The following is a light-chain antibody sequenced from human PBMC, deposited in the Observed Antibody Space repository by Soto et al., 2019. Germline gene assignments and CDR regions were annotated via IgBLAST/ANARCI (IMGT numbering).Light chain of an antibody. Sequence: EIVMTQSPATLSVSPGERATLSCRARQSVNSSLAWYQHKPGQAPRLLIYGESTRPTGIPARFLGSGSGTEFTLTISSLQSEDLAVYDCQQYKNWLTWTFGQGTKVEI. V-gene: IGKV3-15*01. J-gene: IGKJ1*01. CDR2: GES. CDR1: QSVNSS. CDR3: QQYKNWLTWT.